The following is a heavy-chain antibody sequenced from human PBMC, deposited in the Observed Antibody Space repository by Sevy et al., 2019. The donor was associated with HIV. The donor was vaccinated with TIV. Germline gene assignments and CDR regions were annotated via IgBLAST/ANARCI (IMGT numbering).Heavy chain of an antibody. J-gene: IGHJ6*02. Sequence: GGSLRLSCAASGFILSDYYMTWDRQAPGKGLEWVSYISGNDDTIYYADSVKGRFTISRENTKNSLYLQMNSLRAEDTAVYYCARDHVKDGDLGDYYYYAMDVWGQGTTVTVSS. CDR2: ISGNDDTI. V-gene: IGHV3-11*01. CDR3: ARDHVKDGDLGDYYYYAMDV. D-gene: IGHD4-17*01. CDR1: GFILSDYY.